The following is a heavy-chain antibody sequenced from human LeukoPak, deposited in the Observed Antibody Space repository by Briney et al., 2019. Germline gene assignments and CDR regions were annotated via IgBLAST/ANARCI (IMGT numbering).Heavy chain of an antibody. CDR3: ARARRGRGYSYGYGSYYYGMDV. CDR1: GGSFSGYY. Sequence: SETLTLTCAVYGGSFSGYYWSWIRQPPGKGQEWIGEINHSGSTNYNPSLKCRVTISVDTSKNQFSLKLSSVAAADTAVYYCARARRGRGYSYGYGSYYYGMDVWGQGTTVTVSS. J-gene: IGHJ6*02. D-gene: IGHD5-18*01. CDR2: INHSGST. V-gene: IGHV4-34*01.